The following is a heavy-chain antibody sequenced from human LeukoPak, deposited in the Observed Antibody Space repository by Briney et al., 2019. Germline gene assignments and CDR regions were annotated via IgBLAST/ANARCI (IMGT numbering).Heavy chain of an antibody. CDR3: ARLPYYDFWSGYPTAHFDY. Sequence: SETLSLTCAVYGGSFSGYYWSWIRQPPGKGLEWIGEINHSGSTNYNPSLKSRVTISVDTSKNQFSLKLSSVTAADTAVYYCARLPYYDFWSGYPTAHFDYWGQGTLVTVSS. D-gene: IGHD3-3*01. CDR2: INHSGST. V-gene: IGHV4-34*01. CDR1: GGSFSGYY. J-gene: IGHJ4*02.